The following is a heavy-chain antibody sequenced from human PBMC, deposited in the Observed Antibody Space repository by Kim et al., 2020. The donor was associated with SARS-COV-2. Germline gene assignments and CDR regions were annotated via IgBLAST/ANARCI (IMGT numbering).Heavy chain of an antibody. J-gene: IGHJ4*02. V-gene: IGHV3-21*01. Sequence: DSVKGRFTISGDSAQNSLYLQRNSLRAEDTAMYYCARDLSYYYGSGSYYYWGQGTLVTVSS. CDR3: ARDLSYYYGSGSYYY. D-gene: IGHD3-10*01.